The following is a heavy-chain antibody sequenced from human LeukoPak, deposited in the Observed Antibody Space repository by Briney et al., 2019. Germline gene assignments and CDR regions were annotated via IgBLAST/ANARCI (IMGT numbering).Heavy chain of an antibody. CDR1: GFTFGDYG. V-gene: IGHV3-15*01. Sequence: GGSLRLSCTGSGFTFGDYGMSWVRQAPGKGLEWVGRIKSKTDGGTTDYAAPVKGRFTISRDDSKNTLYLQMNSLKTEDTAVYYCTTDYYGSGSYPDAFDIWGRGAMVTVSS. D-gene: IGHD3-10*01. CDR3: TTDYYGSGSYPDAFDI. J-gene: IGHJ3*02. CDR2: IKSKTDGGTT.